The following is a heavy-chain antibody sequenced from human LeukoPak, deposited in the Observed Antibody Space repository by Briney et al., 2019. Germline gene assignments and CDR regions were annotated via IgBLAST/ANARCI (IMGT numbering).Heavy chain of an antibody. CDR2: IYYSGST. CDR3: ARMDGGDGWLSTYYFDY. V-gene: IGHV4-59*01. CDR1: GGSISSYY. D-gene: IGHD3-22*01. J-gene: IGHJ4*02. Sequence: PSETLSLTCTVSGGSISSYYWSWIRQPPGKGLEWIGYIYYSGSTNYNPSLKSRVTISVDTSKNQFSLKLSSVTAADTAVYYCARMDGGDGWLSTYYFDYWGQGTLVTVSS.